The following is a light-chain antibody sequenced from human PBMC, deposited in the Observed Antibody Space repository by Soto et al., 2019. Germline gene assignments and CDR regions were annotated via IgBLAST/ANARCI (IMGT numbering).Light chain of an antibody. Sequence: EIVLTQSPATLSLSPGERATLSCRASQSVSSYLAWYQQKPGQAPRLLIYGASNRATGIPDRFSGSGSGTDFTLTISRLEPEDFAVYYCQQYNEWPRSFGQGTKVDIK. CDR3: QQYNEWPRS. J-gene: IGKJ1*01. V-gene: IGKV3-11*01. CDR2: GAS. CDR1: QSVSSY.